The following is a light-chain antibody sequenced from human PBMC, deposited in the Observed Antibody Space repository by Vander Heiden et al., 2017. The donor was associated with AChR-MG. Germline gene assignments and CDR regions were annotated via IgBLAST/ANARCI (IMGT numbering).Light chain of an antibody. CDR2: GAS. J-gene: IGKJ5*01. Sequence: EIVMTQSPATLSVSPGERATLSCRASQSVSSNLAWYQQKPGQAPRLLIYGASTRATGIPARFSGSGSGTEFTLTISSLQSEEFAVYYCQQYNNWPPGVITFGQGTRLEIK. V-gene: IGKV3-15*01. CDR1: QSVSSN. CDR3: QQYNNWPPGVIT.